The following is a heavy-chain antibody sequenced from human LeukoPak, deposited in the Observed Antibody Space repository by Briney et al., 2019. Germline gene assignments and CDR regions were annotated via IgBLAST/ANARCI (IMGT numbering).Heavy chain of an antibody. Sequence: SETLSLTCAVSGYSISSGYYWGWIRQPRGKGLEWIGSIYHSGSTYYNPSLKSRVTISVDTSKNQFSLKLSSVTAADTAVYYCARDLGVYGSGTFDPWGQGTLVTVSS. CDR2: IYHSGST. CDR3: ARDLGVYGSGTFDP. CDR1: GYSISSGYY. V-gene: IGHV4-38-2*02. J-gene: IGHJ5*02. D-gene: IGHD3-10*01.